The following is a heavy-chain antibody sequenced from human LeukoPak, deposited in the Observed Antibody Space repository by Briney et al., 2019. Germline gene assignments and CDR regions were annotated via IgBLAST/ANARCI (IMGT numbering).Heavy chain of an antibody. CDR2: IYPGDSDT. D-gene: IGHD2-15*01. J-gene: IGHJ6*03. CDR1: GYRFTSYW. Sequence: GESLKISCKGSGYRFTSYWIGWVRQMPGKGLEWMGIIYPGDSDTRYSPSFQGQVTISADKSISTAYLQWSSLKASDTGMYYCARHSCGGSCYREDYYYYYYMDVWGKGTTVTVSS. CDR3: ARHSCGGSCYREDYYYYYYMDV. V-gene: IGHV5-51*01.